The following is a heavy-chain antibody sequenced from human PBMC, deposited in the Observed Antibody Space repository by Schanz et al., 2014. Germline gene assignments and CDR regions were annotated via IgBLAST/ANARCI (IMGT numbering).Heavy chain of an antibody. CDR1: GFGFSSYS. Sequence: EVQLVESGGGLIQPGGSLRLSCAASGFGFSSYSMNWVRQAPGKGLEWVSYIGNGGTIYYADSVKGRFTISRDNAKNSLYLEMNSLRAEDTALYYCARDRRNADLDYWGQGTLVTVSS. D-gene: IGHD1-1*01. J-gene: IGHJ4*02. CDR2: IGNGGTI. V-gene: IGHV3-48*01. CDR3: ARDRRNADLDY.